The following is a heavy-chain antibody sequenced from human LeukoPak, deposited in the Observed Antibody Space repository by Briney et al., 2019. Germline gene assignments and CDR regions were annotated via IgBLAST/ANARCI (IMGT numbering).Heavy chain of an antibody. V-gene: IGHV4-31*03. J-gene: IGHJ6*03. CDR3: AGEGCSSTSCYEYYYYYMDV. CDR2: IYYSGST. Sequence: SETLSLTCTVSGGSISSGGYYWSWIRQHPGKGLEWIVYIYYSGSTYYNPSLKSRVTISVDTSKNQFSLKLSSVTAADTAVYYCAGEGCSSTSCYEYYYYYMDVWGKGTTVTVSS. D-gene: IGHD2-2*01. CDR1: GGSISSGGYY.